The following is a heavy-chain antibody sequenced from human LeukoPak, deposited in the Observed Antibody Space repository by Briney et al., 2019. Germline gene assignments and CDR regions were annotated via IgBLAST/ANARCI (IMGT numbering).Heavy chain of an antibody. D-gene: IGHD3-10*01. CDR3: ARCMVWTVTQVASDY. CDR1: GYTYTDYG. V-gene: IGHV1-18*01. J-gene: IGHJ4*02. Sequence: ASVKVSCKHSGYTYTDYGINGLRQAPGQGLEWMGWISTYNGNTIYAEKLQGRVTMTRDTSTSTAYMDLRSLRSDDTAVYFYARCMVWTVTQVASDYWGQGTLVTVSS. CDR2: ISTYNGNT.